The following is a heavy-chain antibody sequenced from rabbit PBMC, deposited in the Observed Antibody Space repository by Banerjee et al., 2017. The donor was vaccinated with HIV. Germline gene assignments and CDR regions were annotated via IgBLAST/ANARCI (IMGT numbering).Heavy chain of an antibody. D-gene: IGHD6-1*01. CDR3: ARKSSSYNDAHGTDFNL. CDR2: VYAHSSGST. V-gene: IGHV1S45*01. J-gene: IGHJ4*01. Sequence: QEQLVESGGDLVKPEGSLTLTCTASGFSFSSGYWICWVRQAPGEGLEWIACVYAHSSGSTYYASWAKGRFTISKTSSTTVTLQMTSLTAADTATYFCARKSSSYNDAHGTDFNLWGPGTLVTVS. CDR1: GFSFSSGYW.